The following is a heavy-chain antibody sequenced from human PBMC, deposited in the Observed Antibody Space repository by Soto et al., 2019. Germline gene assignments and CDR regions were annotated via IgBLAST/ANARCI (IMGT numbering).Heavy chain of an antibody. J-gene: IGHJ4*02. CDR2: IYSSAST. V-gene: IGHV4-31*03. CDR3: ERGYVLWSGSCDY. D-gene: IGHD3-3*01. Sequence: QVQLPESGPGLVKPSQTLSLTCTVSGGSISSGGYYWSWIRQHPGKGLEWIGYIYSSASTYYNPSLRSRDTVSVDTSNNQFSLKLSSVTAADTAVYYCERGYVLWSGSCDYWGQGTLVTVS. CDR1: GGSISSGGYY.